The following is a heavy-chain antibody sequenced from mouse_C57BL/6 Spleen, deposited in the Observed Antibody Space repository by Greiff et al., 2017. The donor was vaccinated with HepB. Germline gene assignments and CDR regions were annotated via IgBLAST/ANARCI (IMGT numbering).Heavy chain of an antibody. CDR3: ARSGTVYYEAMDY. CDR1: GYAFSSSW. Sequence: QVQLQQSGPELVKPGASVKISCKASGYAFSSSWMNWVKQRPGKGLEWIGRIYPGDGDTNYNGKFKGKATLTADKASSTAYMQLSSLTSEDSVVYVCARSGTVYYEAMDYWGQGTSGTVSS. V-gene: IGHV1-82*01. D-gene: IGHD3-1*01. J-gene: IGHJ4*01. CDR2: IYPGDGDT.